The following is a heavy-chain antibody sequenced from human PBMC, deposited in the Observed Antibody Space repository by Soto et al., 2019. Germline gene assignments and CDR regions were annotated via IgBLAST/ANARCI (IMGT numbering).Heavy chain of an antibody. V-gene: IGHV4-30-2*01. CDR2: IYHSGST. Sequence: QLQLQESGSGLVKPSQTLSLTCAVSGGSISSGGYSWSWIRQPPGKVLEWIGYIYHSGSTYYNPSLKRRVTTSVDRSKNQFSLKLSSVTAADTAVYYCARMGGYGGIVSHRKVEYYFDYWGQGSLVTVSS. CDR3: ARMGGYGGIVSHRKVEYYFDY. D-gene: IGHD4-17*01. J-gene: IGHJ4*02. CDR1: GGSISSGGYS.